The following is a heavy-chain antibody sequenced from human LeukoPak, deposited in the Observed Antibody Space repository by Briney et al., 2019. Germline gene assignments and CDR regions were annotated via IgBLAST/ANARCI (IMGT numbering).Heavy chain of an antibody. J-gene: IGHJ4*02. V-gene: IGHV3-30*04. CDR1: GFTFSSYA. Sequence: GGSLRLSCAASGFTFSSYAMHWVRQAPGKGLEWVAVISYDGSNKYYADSVKGRFTISRDNSKNTLYLQMNSLRAEDTAVYYCARGGRKTYYYDSSPYFDYWGQGTLVTVSS. D-gene: IGHD3-22*01. CDR3: ARGGRKTYYYDSSPYFDY. CDR2: ISYDGSNK.